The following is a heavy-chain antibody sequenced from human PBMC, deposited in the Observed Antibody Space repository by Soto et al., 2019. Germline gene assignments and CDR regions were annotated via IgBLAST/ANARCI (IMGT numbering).Heavy chain of an antibody. Sequence: ETLSVTCTVSGGSISRYYWSWMRQPPGKGLEWIGYIYYSGSTNYNPSLKSRVTISVDTSKNQFSLKLSSVTAADTAVYYCARVYDYVWGSYRHDAFDIWGQGTMVTVSS. J-gene: IGHJ3*02. CDR2: IYYSGST. D-gene: IGHD3-16*02. CDR1: GGSISRYY. CDR3: ARVYDYVWGSYRHDAFDI. V-gene: IGHV4-59*01.